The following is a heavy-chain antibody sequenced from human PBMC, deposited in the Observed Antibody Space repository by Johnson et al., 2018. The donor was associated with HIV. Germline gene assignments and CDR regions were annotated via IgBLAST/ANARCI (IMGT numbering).Heavy chain of an antibody. D-gene: IGHD1-1*01. CDR1: GFTVSSNY. V-gene: IGHV3-53*01. Sequence: VQLVESGGGLIQPGGSLILSCAASGFTVSSNYMSWVRQAPGKGLEWVSVIYSGGSTYYADSVKGRFTISRDNSKNTLYLQMNSLRAEDTAVYYWARSTTPHDAFDIWGQGTMVTVSS. CDR2: IYSGGST. CDR3: ARSTTPHDAFDI. J-gene: IGHJ3*02.